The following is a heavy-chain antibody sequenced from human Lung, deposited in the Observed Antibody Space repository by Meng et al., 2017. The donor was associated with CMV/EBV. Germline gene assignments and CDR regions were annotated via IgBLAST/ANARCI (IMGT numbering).Heavy chain of an antibody. J-gene: IGHJ4*02. V-gene: IGHV4-34*01. CDR2: INHSGST. CDR1: GGSFSGYD. Sequence: SQTXSLTCAVYGGSFSGYDWSWIRQPPGKGLEWIGEINHSGSTNYNPSLKSRVTISVDTSKNQFSLKLSSVTAADTAVYYCASDRIAAAGTHDYWGQGTLVTVSS. CDR3: ASDRIAAAGTHDY. D-gene: IGHD6-13*01.